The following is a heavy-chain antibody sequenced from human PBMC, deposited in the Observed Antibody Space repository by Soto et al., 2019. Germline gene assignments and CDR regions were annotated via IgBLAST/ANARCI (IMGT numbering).Heavy chain of an antibody. V-gene: IGHV3-21*01. D-gene: IGHD6-13*01. Sequence: EVQLVESGGGLVKPGGSLRLSCAASGFTFSSYTMNWVRQAPGKGLEWVSSISSSNIYIHYADSVKGRFTISRDNAKNSLYLQMNSLRAEDTAVYYCARPSGYSNSWYDCGMDVWGQGTTVTVSS. CDR1: GFTFSSYT. CDR3: ARPSGYSNSWYDCGMDV. J-gene: IGHJ6*02. CDR2: ISSSNIYI.